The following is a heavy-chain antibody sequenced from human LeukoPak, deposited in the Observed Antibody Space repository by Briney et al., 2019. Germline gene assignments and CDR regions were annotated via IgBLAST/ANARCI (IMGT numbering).Heavy chain of an antibody. J-gene: IGHJ4*02. Sequence: SETLSLTCTVSGGSISSSSFYWGWIRQPPGKGLEWIGSIYYSGSTYYNPSLKSRVTISVDTSKNQFSLKLSSVTAADTAVYYCARLEYMVRGVIYWGQGTLVTVSS. V-gene: IGHV4-39*01. CDR3: ARLEYMVRGVIY. CDR2: IYYSGST. CDR1: GGSISSSSFY. D-gene: IGHD3-10*01.